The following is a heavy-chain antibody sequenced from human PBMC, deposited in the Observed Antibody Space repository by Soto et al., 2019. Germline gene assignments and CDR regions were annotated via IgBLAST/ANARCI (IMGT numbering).Heavy chain of an antibody. Sequence: EVQLVETGGGLIQPGGSLRLSCAASGFTVSSNDMSWVRQAPGKGLEWVSVIYSSGRTFYADSVKGRFTISRDNSKNTLYLQMNSRRAEDTAVYFCATRVGALMIRGAYGMDVWGQGTTVTVSS. V-gene: IGHV3-53*02. J-gene: IGHJ6*02. CDR2: IYSSGRT. CDR1: GFTVSSND. D-gene: IGHD3-10*01. CDR3: ATRVGALMIRGAYGMDV.